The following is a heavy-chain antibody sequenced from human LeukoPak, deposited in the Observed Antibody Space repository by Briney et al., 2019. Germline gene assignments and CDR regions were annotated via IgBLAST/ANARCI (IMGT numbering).Heavy chain of an antibody. CDR1: GFTFSSYG. J-gene: IGHJ4*02. V-gene: IGHV3-33*06. Sequence: HPGRSLRLSCAASGFTFSSYGMHWVRQAPGKGLEWVVVIWYDGSNKYYADSVKGRFTISRDNSKNTLYLQMNSLRAEDTAVYYCAKDGVEGGLGYWGQGTLVTVSS. CDR2: IWYDGSNK. CDR3: AKDGVEGGLGY. D-gene: IGHD2-8*01.